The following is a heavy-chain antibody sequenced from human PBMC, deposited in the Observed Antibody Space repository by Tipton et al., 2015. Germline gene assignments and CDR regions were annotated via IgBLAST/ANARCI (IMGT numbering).Heavy chain of an antibody. D-gene: IGHD1-1*01. CDR3: IRRFETTVDHGMDV. CDR2: IKTKVNNYAT. J-gene: IGHJ6*02. V-gene: IGHV3-73*01. Sequence: SLRLSCAATGFTLSDCAVHWVRQASGKGLEWIGRIKTKVNNYATAYAESVKGRFTISRDDSKNTAYVEMNSLKIEDTAIYYCIRRFETTVDHGMDVWGQGTTVTVSS. CDR1: GFTLSDCA.